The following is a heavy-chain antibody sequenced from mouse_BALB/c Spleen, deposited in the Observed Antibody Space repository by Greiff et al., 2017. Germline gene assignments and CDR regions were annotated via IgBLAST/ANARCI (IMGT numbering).Heavy chain of an antibody. D-gene: IGHD1-1*01. V-gene: IGHV1-67*01. CDR3: SRSDPIYDYYGSSPLAIDY. Sequence: QVQLQQSGPELVRPGVSVKISCKGSGYTFTDYAMHWVQQSHAKSLEWIGVISTYDGKTNYNQKFKGKATMTVDKSSSTSYMELARLTSEDPAIYYCSRSDPIYDYYGSSPLAIDYWGQGTTVTVSS. CDR1: GYTFTDYA. J-gene: IGHJ4*01. CDR2: ISTYDGKT.